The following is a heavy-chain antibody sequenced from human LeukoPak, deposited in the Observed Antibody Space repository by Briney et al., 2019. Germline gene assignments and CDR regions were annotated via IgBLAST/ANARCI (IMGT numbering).Heavy chain of an antibody. Sequence: SVKVSCKASGGTFSSYAISWVRQAPGQGLEWMGRIIPILGIANYAQKFQGRVTITADTSTSTAYMELRSLRSDDTAVYYCARWGSSGWYGSAFDIWGQGTMVTVSS. V-gene: IGHV1-69*04. CDR3: ARWGSSGWYGSAFDI. J-gene: IGHJ3*02. D-gene: IGHD6-19*01. CDR2: IIPILGIA. CDR1: GGTFSSYA.